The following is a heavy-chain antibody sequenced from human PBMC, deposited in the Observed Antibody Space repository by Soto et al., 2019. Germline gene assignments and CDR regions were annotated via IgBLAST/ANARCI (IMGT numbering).Heavy chain of an antibody. V-gene: IGHV4-30-4*08. CDR2: IDDSGST. J-gene: IGHJ6*02. D-gene: IGHD3-9*01. Sequence: PSETLSLTCSVSGGSISSGDNHWSWIRQPPGKGLEWIGYIDDSGSTFYNPSLKSRVDISVDTSENQFSLKLSSVTGADTAVYYCARRAGYYGPYGMDVWGQGTTVTVSS. CDR1: GGSISSGDNH. CDR3: ARRAGYYGPYGMDV.